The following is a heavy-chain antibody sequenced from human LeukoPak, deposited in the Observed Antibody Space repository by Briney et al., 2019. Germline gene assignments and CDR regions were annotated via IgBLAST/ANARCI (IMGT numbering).Heavy chain of an antibody. V-gene: IGHV4-34*01. J-gene: IGHJ6*03. CDR1: GGSFSGYY. D-gene: IGHD3-10*01. CDR3: ARGLHSGTYKGNRKENNYYYYYMDV. Sequence: PSETLSLTCAVYGGSFSGYYWSWIRQPPGKGLEWIGEINHSGSTNYNPSLKSRVTISVDTSKNQFSLKLSSVTAADTAVYYCARGLHSGTYKGNRKENNYYYYYMDVWGKGTTVTVSS. CDR2: INHSGST.